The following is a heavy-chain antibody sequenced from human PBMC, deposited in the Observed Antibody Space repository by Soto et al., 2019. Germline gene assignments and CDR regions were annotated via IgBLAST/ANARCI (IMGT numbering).Heavy chain of an antibody. D-gene: IGHD1-26*01. CDR1: GGSITSSSYY. V-gene: IGHV4-39*01. CDR2: IYYSGCT. Sequence: QLHLRESGPGLVKPSETLSLTCTVSGGSITSSSYYWGWIRQPPGKGLEWIGSIYYSGCTYYNPSLKSRVTISVDTSKIHFSLKLSSVTAADTAVYYCATQEVGGSYVYTFDPWGQGTLVTVSS. J-gene: IGHJ5*02. CDR3: ATQEVGGSYVYTFDP.